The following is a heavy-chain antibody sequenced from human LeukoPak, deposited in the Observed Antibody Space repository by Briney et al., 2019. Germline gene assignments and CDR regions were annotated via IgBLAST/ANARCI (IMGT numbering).Heavy chain of an antibody. CDR1: GYTFTSYG. J-gene: IGHJ3*02. V-gene: IGHV1-18*01. D-gene: IGHD1-26*01. CDR2: ISAYNGST. Sequence: ASVKVSCKASGYTFTSYGISWVRRAPGQGLEWMGWISAYNGSTNYAQKLQGRVTMTTDTSTSTVYMELSSLRSEDTAVYFCARDFGGVGADDAFDIWGQGTMVTVSS. CDR3: ARDFGGVGADDAFDI.